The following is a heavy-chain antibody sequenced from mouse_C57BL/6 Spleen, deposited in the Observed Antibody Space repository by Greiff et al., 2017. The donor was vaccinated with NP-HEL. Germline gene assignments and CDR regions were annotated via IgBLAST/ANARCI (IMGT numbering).Heavy chain of an antibody. CDR2: INPGSGGT. CDR3: ARSGGGYYVDDY. D-gene: IGHD2-3*01. V-gene: IGHV1-54*01. Sequence: QVQLKESGAELVRPGTSVKVSCKASGYAFTNYLIEWVKQRPGQGLEWIGVINPGSGGTHYNEKFKGKATLTADKSSSTAYMQLSSLTSEDSAVYFCARSGGGYYVDDYWGQGTTLTVSS. J-gene: IGHJ2*01. CDR1: GYAFTNYL.